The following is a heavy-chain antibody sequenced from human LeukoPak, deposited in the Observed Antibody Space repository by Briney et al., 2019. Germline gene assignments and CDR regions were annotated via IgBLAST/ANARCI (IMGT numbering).Heavy chain of an antibody. V-gene: IGHV3-53*01. CDR2: IYSDGRT. J-gene: IGHJ6*03. CDR1: GFTVSNKY. Sequence: GGSLRLSCAASGFTVSNKYMTWVRQAPGKGLEWVSLIYSDGRTYYADSVKGRCTISRDNSKNTLYLQMNSLRAEDTAVYYCARDWKNYYYYYYYMDVWGKGTAVTVSS. CDR3: ARDWKNYYYYYYYMDV. D-gene: IGHD1-7*01.